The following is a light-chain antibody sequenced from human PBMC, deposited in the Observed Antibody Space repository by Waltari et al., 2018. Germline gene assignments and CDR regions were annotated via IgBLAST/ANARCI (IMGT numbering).Light chain of an antibody. CDR2: DAS. J-gene: IGKJ1*01. V-gene: IGKV1-5*01. CDR3: QQYNSYSPWT. Sequence: DIQMTQSPSTLSASVGDRVTITCRASQSISSWLAWYQPKPGKAPKLLTYDASSLEMGVPARFSGSGYGTEFTLTISSLQPDDFATYYCQQYNSYSPWTFGKATKVEIK. CDR1: QSISSW.